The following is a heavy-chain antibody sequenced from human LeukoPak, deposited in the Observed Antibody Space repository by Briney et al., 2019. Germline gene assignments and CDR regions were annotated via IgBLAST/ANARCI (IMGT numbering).Heavy chain of an antibody. V-gene: IGHV3-23*01. CDR1: GFSFGSYA. CDR3: AKDRGSGWPQFDY. Sequence: GGALRLSCAASGFSFGSYAMSWVRQAPGKGLEWVSAISGRGGSTYYADSVKGRFTISRDNSKNTLYLQMNSLRAEDTAVYYCAKDRGSGWPQFDYWGQGTLVNVSS. J-gene: IGHJ4*02. CDR2: ISGRGGST. D-gene: IGHD6-19*01.